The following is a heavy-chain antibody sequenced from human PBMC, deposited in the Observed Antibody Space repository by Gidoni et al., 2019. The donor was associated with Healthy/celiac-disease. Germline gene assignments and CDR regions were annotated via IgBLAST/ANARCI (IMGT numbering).Heavy chain of an antibody. CDR2: ISGSGGST. V-gene: IGHV3-23*01. J-gene: IGHJ4*02. CDR3: AKVPEIAAAGSPNDY. D-gene: IGHD6-13*01. Sequence: EVQLLESGGGLVQPGGYLRRSCAASGFTSSSYAMSWCRQAPGKGLEWVSAISGSGGSTYYADSVKGRFTISRDNSKNTLYLQMNSLRAEDTAVYYCAKVPEIAAAGSPNDYWGQGTLVTVSS. CDR1: GFTSSSYA.